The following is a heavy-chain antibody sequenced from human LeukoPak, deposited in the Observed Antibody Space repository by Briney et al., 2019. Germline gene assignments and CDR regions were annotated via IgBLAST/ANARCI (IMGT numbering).Heavy chain of an antibody. V-gene: IGHV1-69*11. CDR1: GGTFSTYS. CDR2: IIPILAKA. CDR3: ARTVVGATTDDAFDI. J-gene: IGHJ3*02. Sequence: GASVKVSCKASGGTFSTYSISWVRQAPGQGLEWMGRIIPILAKANYAQKFQGRVTITTDESTSTAYMELSSLRSEDTAVYYCARTVVGATTDDAFDIWGQGTMVTVSS. D-gene: IGHD1-26*01.